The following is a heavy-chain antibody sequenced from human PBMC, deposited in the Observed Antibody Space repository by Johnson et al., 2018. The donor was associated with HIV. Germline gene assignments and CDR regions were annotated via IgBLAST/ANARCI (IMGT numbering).Heavy chain of an antibody. Sequence: LVESGGGVVQPGGSLRLSCAASGFTFSSYGMHWVRQAPGKGLEWVAFIRYDGSNKYYADSVKGRFTISRDNSKNTLYLQMNSLRAEDTAVYYCAKEGGRITMIVVEPDAFDIWGQGTMVTVSS. J-gene: IGHJ3*02. CDR2: IRYDGSNK. CDR3: AKEGGRITMIVVEPDAFDI. V-gene: IGHV3-30*02. CDR1: GFTFSSYG. D-gene: IGHD3-22*01.